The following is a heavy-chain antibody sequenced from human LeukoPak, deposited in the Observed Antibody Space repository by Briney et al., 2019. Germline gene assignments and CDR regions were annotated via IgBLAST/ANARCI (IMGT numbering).Heavy chain of an antibody. J-gene: IGHJ5*02. CDR2: IYYSGST. CDR1: GGSISSSSYY. CDR3: ARRRATDAA. Sequence: PSETLSLTCTVSGGSISSSSYYWGWIRQPPGKGLEWIGSIYYSGSTYYNPSLESRVTISVDTSKNQFSLKLSSVTAADTAVYYCARRRATDAAWGQGTLVTVSS. V-gene: IGHV4-39*01.